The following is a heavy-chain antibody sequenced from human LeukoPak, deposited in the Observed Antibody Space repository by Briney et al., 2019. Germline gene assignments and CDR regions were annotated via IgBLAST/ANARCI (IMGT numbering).Heavy chain of an antibody. Sequence: ASMKVSCQASGYTFTGYYIHWVRQAPGQGLEWVGWINTITGGTRYAQKFQGRVTMTRDTSISTAYMELNGLRSDDTAVYYCAIDNAATTGIGFDYWGQGTLVTVSS. CDR2: INTITGGT. D-gene: IGHD1-1*01. CDR1: GYTFTGYY. J-gene: IGHJ4*02. V-gene: IGHV1-2*02. CDR3: AIDNAATTGIGFDY.